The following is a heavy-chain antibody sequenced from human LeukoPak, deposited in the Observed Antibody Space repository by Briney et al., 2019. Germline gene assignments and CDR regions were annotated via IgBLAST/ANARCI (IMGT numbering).Heavy chain of an antibody. J-gene: IGHJ4*02. Sequence: LGGSLRLSSAASGFTFDDYGVSWVRQAPGKGLEWVSGINWNGGSTGYADSVKGRFTISRDNAKNSLYLQMNSLRAEDTALYYCARASSNAYCSSTSCYFFDYWGQGTLVTVSS. V-gene: IGHV3-20*03. CDR2: INWNGGST. CDR3: ARASSNAYCSSTSCYFFDY. CDR1: GFTFDDYG. D-gene: IGHD2-2*01.